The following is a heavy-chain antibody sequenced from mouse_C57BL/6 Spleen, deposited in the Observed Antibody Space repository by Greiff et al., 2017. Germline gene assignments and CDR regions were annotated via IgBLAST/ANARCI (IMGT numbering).Heavy chain of an antibody. CDR1: GYTFTDYN. CDR3: ARSLYYDYSYYYAMDY. V-gene: IGHV1-18*01. J-gene: IGHJ4*01. D-gene: IGHD2-4*01. CDR2: INPNNGGT. Sequence: VQLQQSGPELVKPGASVKIPCKASGYTFTDYNMDWVKQSHGKSLEWIGDINPNNGGTIYNQKFKGKATLTVDKSSSTAYMELRSLTSEDTAVYYCARSLYYDYSYYYAMDYWGQGTSVTVSS.